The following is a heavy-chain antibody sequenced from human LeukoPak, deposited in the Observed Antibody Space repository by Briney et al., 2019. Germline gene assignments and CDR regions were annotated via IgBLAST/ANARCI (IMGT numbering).Heavy chain of an antibody. D-gene: IGHD3-16*02. Sequence: ASETLSLTCTVSGYSISSGYYWGWIRQPPGKGLEWIGSIYHSGSTYYNPSLKSRVTISVDTSKNQFSLKLSSVTAADTAVYYCARVHYDYVWGSYRSWFDYWGQGTLVTVSS. V-gene: IGHV4-38-2*02. CDR1: GYSISSGYY. CDR2: IYHSGST. J-gene: IGHJ4*02. CDR3: ARVHYDYVWGSYRSWFDY.